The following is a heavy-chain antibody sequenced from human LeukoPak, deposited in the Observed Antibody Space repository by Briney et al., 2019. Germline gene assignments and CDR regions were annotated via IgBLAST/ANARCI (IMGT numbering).Heavy chain of an antibody. V-gene: IGHV5-51*01. D-gene: IGHD1-26*01. CDR1: GYSFTSYW. CDR2: IYPGDSDI. Sequence: TGESLKISCKGSGYSFTSYWIGWVRQMPGKGLEWMGIIYPGDSDIRYSPSFQGQVTISADKSISTAYLQWSSLKASDTAMYYCARRLWGGSYSGIYFDYWGQGTLVTVSS. J-gene: IGHJ4*02. CDR3: ARRLWGGSYSGIYFDY.